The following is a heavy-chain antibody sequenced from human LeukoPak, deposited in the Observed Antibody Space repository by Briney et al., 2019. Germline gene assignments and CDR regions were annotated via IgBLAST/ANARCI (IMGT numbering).Heavy chain of an antibody. D-gene: IGHD1-26*01. J-gene: IGHJ5*02. CDR3: ARIYSGSSSDWFDP. CDR2: ISYDGSNK. V-gene: IGHV3-30-3*01. CDR1: GFTFSSYA. Sequence: GSLRLSCAASGFTFSSYAMHWVRQAPGKGLEWVAVISYDGSNKYYADSVKGRFTISRDNSKNTLYLQMNSLRAEDTAVYYCARIYSGSSSDWFDPWGQGTLVTVSS.